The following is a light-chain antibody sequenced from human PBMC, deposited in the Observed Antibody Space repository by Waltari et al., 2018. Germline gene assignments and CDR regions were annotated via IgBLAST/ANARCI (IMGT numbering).Light chain of an antibody. Sequence: DIVMTQSPLALPVTPGEPASIFCWSSQSLLHSIGYDYLEWYLQKPGQSRQLLIYLGSNRGSGVPDRFSGSGAGTEFTLKFSRVEAEDVGVYYCMQALQTPISFGQGTKLEIK. CDR2: LGS. CDR1: QSLLHSIGYDY. J-gene: IGKJ2*03. CDR3: MQALQTPIS. V-gene: IGKV2-28*01.